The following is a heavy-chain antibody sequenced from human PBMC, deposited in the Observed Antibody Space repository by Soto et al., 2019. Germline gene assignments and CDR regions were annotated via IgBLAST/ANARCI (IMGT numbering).Heavy chain of an antibody. CDR3: ARAAGSLYYYYYYYMDV. J-gene: IGHJ6*03. CDR2: INHSGST. Sequence: QVQLQQWGAGLLKPSETLSLTCAVYGGSFSGYYWSWIRQPPGKGLEWIGEINHSGSTNYNPSLKVRVTISVDTSKNQFSLKLSSVTAADTAVYYCARAAGSLYYYYYYYMDVWGKGTTVTVSS. CDR1: GGSFSGYY. V-gene: IGHV4-34*01. D-gene: IGHD6-13*01.